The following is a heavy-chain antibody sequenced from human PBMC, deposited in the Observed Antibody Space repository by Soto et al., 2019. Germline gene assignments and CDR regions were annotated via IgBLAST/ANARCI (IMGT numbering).Heavy chain of an antibody. CDR2: FDPEDGET. CDR3: ATHFYYYGSGTSFTLVDS. J-gene: IGHJ5*01. V-gene: IGHV1-24*01. CDR1: GYTLTELS. D-gene: IGHD3-10*01. Sequence: ASVKVSCKVSGYTLTELSMHWVRQAPGKGLEWMGGFDPEDGETIYAQKFQGRVTMTEDTSTDTAYMELSSLRSEDTAVYYCATHFYYYGSGTSFTLVDSCGQRTLVPVSS.